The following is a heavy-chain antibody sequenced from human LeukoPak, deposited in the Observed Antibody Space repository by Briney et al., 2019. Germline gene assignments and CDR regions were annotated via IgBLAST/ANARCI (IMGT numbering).Heavy chain of an antibody. Sequence: ASVKVSCKASGYTFTGYYMHWVRQAPGQGLEWMGWINPNSGGTNYAQKFQGRVTMTRDTSTSTVYMELSSLRSEDTAVYYCARADIVVVPAAMLETYYFDYWGQGTLVTVSS. V-gene: IGHV1-2*02. D-gene: IGHD2-2*01. CDR1: GYTFTGYY. CDR3: ARADIVVVPAAMLETYYFDY. CDR2: INPNSGGT. J-gene: IGHJ4*02.